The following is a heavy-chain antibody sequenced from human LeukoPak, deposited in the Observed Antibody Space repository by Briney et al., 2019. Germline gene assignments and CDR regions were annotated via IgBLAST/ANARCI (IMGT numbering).Heavy chain of an antibody. CDR2: INPNSGGT. V-gene: IGHV1-2*02. J-gene: IGHJ4*02. D-gene: IGHD3-3*01. CDR3: ARDSGITIFRVVMDLFDY. Sequence: ASVKVSCKASGYTFTGYYMHWVRQAPGQGLEWLGWINPNSGGTNYAQKFQGMVTMTRNTSISTAYMELSRLRSDDTAVYYFARDSGITIFRVVMDLFDYWGQGTLVTVSS. CDR1: GYTFTGYY.